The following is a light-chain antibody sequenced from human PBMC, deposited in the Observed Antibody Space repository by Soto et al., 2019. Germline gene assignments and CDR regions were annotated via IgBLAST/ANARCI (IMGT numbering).Light chain of an antibody. J-gene: IGKJ1*01. CDR3: QPYYSYWT. Sequence: DIQMTQSPSTLSASVGDRVTITCRASQSVSSWLAWYQQKPGKAPKLLIYKASGLESGVPSRFSGSGSGTDFILTISRLQPDDFASYYCQPYYSYWTFGQGTNVEIK. CDR2: KAS. V-gene: IGKV1-5*03. CDR1: QSVSSW.